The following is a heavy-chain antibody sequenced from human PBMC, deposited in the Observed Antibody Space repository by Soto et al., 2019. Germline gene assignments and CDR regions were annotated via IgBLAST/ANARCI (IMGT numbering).Heavy chain of an antibody. V-gene: IGHV3-23*01. J-gene: IGHJ4*02. CDR1: GITFSNYA. CDR3: AKNQERELPRVIDF. Sequence: PGGSRRLSCATSGITFSNYAISWVRQAPGWGLEWVSSMSGSSSTTYYADSVRGRFTISRDRSKNTLYLQMSSLRAEDTALYYCAKNQERELPRVIDFWGQGTLVTVSS. CDR2: MSGSSSTT. D-gene: IGHD1-7*01.